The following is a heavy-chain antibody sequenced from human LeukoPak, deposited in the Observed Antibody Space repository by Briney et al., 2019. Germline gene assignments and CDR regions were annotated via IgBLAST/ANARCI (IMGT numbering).Heavy chain of an antibody. J-gene: IGHJ4*02. CDR3: AREYYYDSSGYYG. Sequence: SETLSLTCAVYGGSFSGYYWSWIRQPPGKGLEWIGEINHSGSTNYNPSLKSRVTISVDTSKNQFSLKLSSVTAADTAVYYCAREYYYDSSGYYGWGQGTLVTVSS. D-gene: IGHD3-22*01. V-gene: IGHV4-34*01. CDR2: INHSGST. CDR1: GGSFSGYY.